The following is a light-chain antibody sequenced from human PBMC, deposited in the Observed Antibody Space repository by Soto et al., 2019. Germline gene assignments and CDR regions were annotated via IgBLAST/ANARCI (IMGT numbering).Light chain of an antibody. V-gene: IGKV3-20*01. J-gene: IGKJ5*01. CDR2: CAS. CDR1: QSVSSSY. Sequence: EIVLTQSPGTLSLSPGERATLSCRASQSVSSSYLAWYQQKPGQAPRLLIYCASSRATGITDRFSGSGSGTDFTLTISRLEPEDFAVYYCQQYGSSLLTFGQGTRLEIK. CDR3: QQYGSSLLT.